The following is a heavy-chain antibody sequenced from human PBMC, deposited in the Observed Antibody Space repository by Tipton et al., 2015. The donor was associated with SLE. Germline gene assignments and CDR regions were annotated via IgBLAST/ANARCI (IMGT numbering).Heavy chain of an antibody. CDR2: ISSSSSYT. CDR1: GFTFSDYY. J-gene: IGHJ1*01. Sequence: GSLRLSCAASGFTFSDYYMSWIRQAPGKGLEWVSYISSSSSYTNYADSVKGRFTISRDNAKNSLYLQMNSLRAEDTAVYYCARATADYGDGYDFQHWGQGTLVTVSS. V-gene: IGHV3-11*05. D-gene: IGHD4-17*01. CDR3: ARATADYGDGYDFQH.